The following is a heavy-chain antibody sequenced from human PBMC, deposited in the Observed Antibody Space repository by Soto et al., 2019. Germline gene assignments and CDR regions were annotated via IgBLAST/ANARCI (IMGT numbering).Heavy chain of an antibody. D-gene: IGHD3-3*01. CDR2: IWYDGSKK. J-gene: IGHJ6*02. Sequence: QVQVVESGGDVVQPGRSLRLSCAASGFTFSSFGMHWVRQAPGKGLEWVSLIWYDGSKKSYGDSVKGRFTISRDNSRNTVYLQMNSLRADDTAVYYCARDASYYSLWSGYYPSRNGMDVWGQWTTVTVSS. CDR3: ARDASYYSLWSGYYPSRNGMDV. CDR1: GFTFSSFG. V-gene: IGHV3-33*01.